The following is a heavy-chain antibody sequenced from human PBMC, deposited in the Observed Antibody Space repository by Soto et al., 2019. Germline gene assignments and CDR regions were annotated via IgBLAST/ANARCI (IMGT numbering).Heavy chain of an antibody. CDR2: ISSSSSYI. CDR1: GFTFSSYS. Sequence: EVQLVESGGGLVKPGGSLRLSCAASGFTFSSYSMNWVRQAPGKGLEWVSSISSSSSYIYYADSVKGRFTISRDNAKNSLYLQMDRLRGEDTAVYFCARGSGGDWGFDCWGQGTLFTVSS. CDR3: ARGSGGDWGFDC. J-gene: IGHJ4*02. D-gene: IGHD3-10*01. V-gene: IGHV3-21*01.